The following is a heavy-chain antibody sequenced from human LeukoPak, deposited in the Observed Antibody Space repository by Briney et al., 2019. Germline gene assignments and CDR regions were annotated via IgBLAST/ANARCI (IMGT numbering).Heavy chain of an antibody. CDR2: VSHSGSS. Sequence: GSLRLSCAASGFTVSSNYMSWVRQAPGKGLEWIGEVSHSGSSNYNPSLKSRINISLDTSKSQFSLRLTSVTAADTAVYYCARGIFYGGRNQYIWLDLWGQGTLVTVSS. J-gene: IGHJ5*02. CDR3: ARGIFYGGRNQYIWLDL. D-gene: IGHD4-23*01. CDR1: GFTVSSNY. V-gene: IGHV4-34*01.